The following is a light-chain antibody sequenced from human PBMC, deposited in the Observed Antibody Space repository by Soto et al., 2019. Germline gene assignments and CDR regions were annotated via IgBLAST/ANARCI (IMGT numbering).Light chain of an antibody. V-gene: IGKV1D-16*01. J-gene: IGKJ4*01. CDR2: GAS. CDR1: QDIGTW. CDR3: QQYDNYPLT. Sequence: DIQMTQFPSSLSASVGDRVTITCRASQDIGTWLAWFQQRPDQAPKSLIYGASTSRSGDPSRFTGSGSGTEFTLTISSLQPEDFATYYCQQYDNYPLTFGGGTKVDIK.